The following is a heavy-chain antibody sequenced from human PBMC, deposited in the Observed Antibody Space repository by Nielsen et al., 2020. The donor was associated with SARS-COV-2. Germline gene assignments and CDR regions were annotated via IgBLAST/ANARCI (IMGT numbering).Heavy chain of an antibody. D-gene: IGHD6-19*01. J-gene: IGHJ5*02. Sequence: SETLSLTCTVSGYSISSGYYWSWIRQPPGKGLEWIGEINHSGSTNYNPSLKSRVTISVDTSKNQFSLKLSSVTAADTAVYYCARENSSGWYNWFDPWGQGTLVTVSS. V-gene: IGHV4-38-2*02. CDR1: GYSISSGYY. CDR3: ARENSSGWYNWFDP. CDR2: INHSGST.